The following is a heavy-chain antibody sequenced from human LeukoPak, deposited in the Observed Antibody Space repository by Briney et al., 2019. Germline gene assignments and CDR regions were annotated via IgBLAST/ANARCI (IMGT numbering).Heavy chain of an antibody. CDR3: ARGGNSPTTHLDY. D-gene: IGHD4-23*01. CDR1: GGSFITYA. CDR2: INPSGGST. V-gene: IGHV1-46*01. Sequence: VKVSCKASGGSFITYAISWVRQAPGQGLEWMGIINPSGGSTSYAQKFQGRVTMTGDTSTSTVYMELSSLRSEDTAVYYCARGGNSPTTHLDYWGQGTLVTVSS. J-gene: IGHJ4*02.